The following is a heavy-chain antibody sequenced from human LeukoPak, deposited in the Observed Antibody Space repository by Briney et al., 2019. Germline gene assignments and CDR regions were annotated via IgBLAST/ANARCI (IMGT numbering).Heavy chain of an antibody. V-gene: IGHV4-59*12. Sequence: PSETLSLTCTVSGGSISSYYWSWIRQPPGKGLEWIGYIYYSGSTNYNLSLKSRVTMSVDKSKNQFSLKLSSVTAADTTVYYCARGILGATGILYYFDCWGQGTLVTVSS. J-gene: IGHJ4*02. D-gene: IGHD6-13*01. CDR2: IYYSGST. CDR3: ARGILGATGILYYFDC. CDR1: GGSISSYY.